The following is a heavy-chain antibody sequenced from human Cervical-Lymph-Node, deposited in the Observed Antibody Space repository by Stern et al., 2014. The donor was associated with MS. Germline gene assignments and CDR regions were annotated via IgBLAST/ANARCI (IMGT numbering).Heavy chain of an antibody. CDR1: GFTFSSDG. J-gene: IGHJ4*02. D-gene: IGHD3-10*01. CDR3: ATSTSGTYYS. Sequence: VQLVESGGDLVQPGGSLRLSCAASGFTFSSDGMTWVRQAPGKGLEWVANITQDGSGTNYVDSVKGRFTISRDNAKNSLYLQMNFLRAEDPAVYYCATSTSGTYYSWGQGTLVTVSS. V-gene: IGHV3-7*01. CDR2: ITQDGSGT.